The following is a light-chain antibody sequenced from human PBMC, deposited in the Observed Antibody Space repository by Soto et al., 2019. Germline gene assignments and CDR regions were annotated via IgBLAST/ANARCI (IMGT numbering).Light chain of an antibody. CDR2: RNN. Sequence: QSVLTQPPSASGTPGKRVTSSCSGSRSKIGTNYVYWYQQLPGTAPKLLIYRNNQRPSGVPDRFSGSKSGTSASLALSGRRSGEEAEYYCAAWDGSLSGWVFGGGTKLTAL. J-gene: IGLJ3*02. V-gene: IGLV1-47*01. CDR3: AAWDGSLSGWV. CDR1: RSKIGTNY.